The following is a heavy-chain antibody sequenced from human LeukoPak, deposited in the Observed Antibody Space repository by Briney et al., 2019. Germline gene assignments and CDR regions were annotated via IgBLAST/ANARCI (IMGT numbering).Heavy chain of an antibody. V-gene: IGHV4-31*03. CDR1: GVSIGSGGHY. J-gene: IGHJ4*02. CDR3: VRGGNDGDLGKLDY. CDR2: IFYSAAT. D-gene: IGHD3-16*01. Sequence: SETLSLTCTVSGVSIGSGGHYWTWIRQHPGKGLEWIGYIFYSAATYYSPSLRSRLSISLDTSKNHFSLNLTSVTAADSAVYVCVRGGNDGDLGKLDYWGQGTRVTVSS.